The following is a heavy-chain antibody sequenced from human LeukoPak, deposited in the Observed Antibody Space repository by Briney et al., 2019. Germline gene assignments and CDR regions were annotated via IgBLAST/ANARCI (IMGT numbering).Heavy chain of an antibody. CDR3: ASKGLYYDSSGYTN. CDR1: GFTFSSYS. D-gene: IGHD3-22*01. J-gene: IGHJ4*02. CDR2: ISSSSTI. Sequence: PGGSLRLSCAASGFTFSSYSMNWVRQAPGKGLEWVSYISSSSTIYYADSVKGRFTISRDNAKNSLYLQMNSLRAEDTAVYYCASKGLYYDSSGYTNWGQGTLVTVSS. V-gene: IGHV3-48*04.